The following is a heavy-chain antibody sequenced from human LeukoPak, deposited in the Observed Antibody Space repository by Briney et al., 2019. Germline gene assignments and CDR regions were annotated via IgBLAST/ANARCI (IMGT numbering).Heavy chain of an antibody. J-gene: IGHJ4*02. V-gene: IGHV4-61*01. Sequence: SETLSLTCTVSGGSVSSGSCYWSWIRQPPGKGLEWIGYIYYSGSTNGSTNYNPSLKSRVTISIDTSKNQFSLKLSSVTAADTAVYYCARERTPGSGLDYWGQGTLVTVSS. D-gene: IGHD2-15*01. CDR1: GGSVSSGSCY. CDR3: ARERTPGSGLDY. CDR2: IYYSGSTNGST.